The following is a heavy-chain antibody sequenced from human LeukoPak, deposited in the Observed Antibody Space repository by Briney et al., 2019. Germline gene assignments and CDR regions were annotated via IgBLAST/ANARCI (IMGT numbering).Heavy chain of an antibody. D-gene: IGHD3-10*01. J-gene: IGHJ4*02. CDR2: MSAYNGNT. V-gene: IGHV1-18*01. CDR3: ARGSDSGSYYDY. Sequence: ASVKVSCKGSVYTFTSYGISWVRQAPGQGVEWMGWMSAYNGNTNYAQKLQGRVTMTTDTTTSTAYMELRSLRSDDTDVYYCARGSDSGSYYDYWGQGTLVTVSS. CDR1: VYTFTSYG.